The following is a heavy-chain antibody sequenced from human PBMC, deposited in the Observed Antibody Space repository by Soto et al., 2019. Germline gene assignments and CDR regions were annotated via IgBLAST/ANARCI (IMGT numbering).Heavy chain of an antibody. CDR1: GGSFKRGSYS. CDR3: ARDSAYFDF. CDR2: VYHTGRT. J-gene: IGHJ4*02. Sequence: SETLSLTCTVSGGSFKRGSYSWSWIRQPPGKGLEWIGYVYHTGRTSYNPSLKSRFSISMDTSKNQFSLNLDSVTAADTAVYFCARDSAYFDFWGQGTLVTVSS. V-gene: IGHV4-61*01.